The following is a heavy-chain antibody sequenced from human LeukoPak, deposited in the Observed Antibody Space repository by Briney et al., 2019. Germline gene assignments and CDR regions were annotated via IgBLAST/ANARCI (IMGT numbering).Heavy chain of an antibody. J-gene: IGHJ4*02. D-gene: IGHD3-10*01. CDR1: GFTFSSYS. CDR2: ISSSSSYI. CDR3: ARTALLLWFGEFGGGFDY. Sequence: GGSLRLSCAASGFTFSSYSMNWVRQAPGKGLEWVSSISSSSSYIYYADSVKGRFTISRDNAKNSLYLQMNSLRAEDTAVYYCARTALLLWFGEFGGGFDYWGQGTLVTVSS. V-gene: IGHV3-21*01.